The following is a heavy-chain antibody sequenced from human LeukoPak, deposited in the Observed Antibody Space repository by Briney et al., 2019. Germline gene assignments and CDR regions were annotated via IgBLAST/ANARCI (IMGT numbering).Heavy chain of an antibody. D-gene: IGHD6-19*01. CDR2: FDPEDGET. CDR1: GYTLTELS. J-gene: IGHJ5*02. V-gene: IGHV1-24*01. CDR3: ATYSTIAVAGTNWFDP. Sequence: ASLRVSCKVSGYTLTELSMHWVRQAPGKGLEWMGGFDPEDGETIYAQRFRGRVTMTEDTSTDTAYMELSSLRSEDTAMYYCATYSTIAVAGTNWFDPWGQGTLVIVSS.